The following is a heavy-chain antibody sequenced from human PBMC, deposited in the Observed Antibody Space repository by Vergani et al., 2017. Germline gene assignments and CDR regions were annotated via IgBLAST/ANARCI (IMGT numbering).Heavy chain of an antibody. Sequence: EVQLVESGGGLIQPGGTLRLSCAASGFTVSSNYMSWVRQAPGKGLEWVSVIYSGGSTYYTDSVKGRFTIARDNSKNTLYLQMNSLRAADTAVYYCARDGADYETRAYYYYGMDVWGQGTTVTVSS. CDR2: IYSGGST. CDR1: GFTVSSNY. D-gene: IGHD4-17*01. J-gene: IGHJ6*02. CDR3: ARDGADYETRAYYYYGMDV. V-gene: IGHV3-53*01.